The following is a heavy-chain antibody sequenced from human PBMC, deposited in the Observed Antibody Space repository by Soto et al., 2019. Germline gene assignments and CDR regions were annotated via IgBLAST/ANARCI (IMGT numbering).Heavy chain of an antibody. CDR3: AKDLLWGQGDY. D-gene: IGHD3-16*01. Sequence: EVQLVESGGGLVQPGGSLRLSCAVSGFTFSRYWMHWFRQDPGNGLVWVSSINTDGTNTQYADSVRGRFTVSRDNAKNTVYLQMISLISEDMAVYYCAKDLLWGQGDYWGQGTLVVVSS. J-gene: IGHJ4*02. CDR1: GFTFSRYW. V-gene: IGHV3-74*03. CDR2: INTDGTNT.